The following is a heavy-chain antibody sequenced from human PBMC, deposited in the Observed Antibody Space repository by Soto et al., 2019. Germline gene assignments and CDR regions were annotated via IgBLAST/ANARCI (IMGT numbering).Heavy chain of an antibody. D-gene: IGHD2-2*01. CDR3: ASSPCSSTSCYPYYYYYGMDV. CDR2: IYPGDSDT. Sequence: GESLKISCKGSGYSFTSYWIGWVRQMPGKGLEWMGIIYPGDSDTRYSPSFQGQVTISADKSISTAYLQWSSLKASDTAMYYCASSPCSSTSCYPYYYYYGMDVWGQGTTVTVS. V-gene: IGHV5-51*01. J-gene: IGHJ6*02. CDR1: GYSFTSYW.